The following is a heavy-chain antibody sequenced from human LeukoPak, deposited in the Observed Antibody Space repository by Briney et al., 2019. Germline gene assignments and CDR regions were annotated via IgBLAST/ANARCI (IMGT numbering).Heavy chain of an antibody. CDR3: ARHRGDGYNYEHFDY. Sequence: PSETLSLTCTVSGGSISSGDYYWSWIRQPPGKGLEWIGSIYYSGSTYYNPSLKSRVTISVDTSKNQFSLKLSSVTAADTAVYYCARHRGDGYNYEHFDYWGQGTLVTVSS. CDR2: IYYSGST. V-gene: IGHV4-39*01. J-gene: IGHJ4*02. D-gene: IGHD5-24*01. CDR1: GGSISSGDYY.